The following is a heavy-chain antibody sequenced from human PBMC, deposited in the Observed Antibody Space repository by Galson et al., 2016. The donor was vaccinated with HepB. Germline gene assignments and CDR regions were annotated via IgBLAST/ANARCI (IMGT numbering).Heavy chain of an antibody. D-gene: IGHD3-10*01. J-gene: IGHJ6*02. CDR2: IYSGGTT. V-gene: IGHV3-53*01. CDR3: ARDLPNYYYGGAYFGMDV. CDR1: GFTVSNSY. Sequence: SLRLSCAASGFTVSNSYMSWVRQAPGKGLEWVSVIYSGGTTYYADSVKGRFSISRDISKNTLDLLMNSLRAEDTAVYYCARDLPNYYYGGAYFGMDVWGRGTTVIVSS.